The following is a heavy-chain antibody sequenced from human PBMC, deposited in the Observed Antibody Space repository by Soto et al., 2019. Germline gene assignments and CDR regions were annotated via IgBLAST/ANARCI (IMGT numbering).Heavy chain of an antibody. CDR2: ISGSGSTI. CDR1: GFTFSSYN. J-gene: IGHJ4*02. D-gene: IGHD3-10*01. CDR3: ARDGYYFGSGSPTYFDY. Sequence: GGSLRLSCAASGFTFSSYNMNWVRQAPRKGLEWVSYISGSGSTIYYADSVKGRFTISRDNSKNSLYLQMNSLRAEDTAVYYCARDGYYFGSGSPTYFDYWGQGTLVTVSS. V-gene: IGHV3-48*01.